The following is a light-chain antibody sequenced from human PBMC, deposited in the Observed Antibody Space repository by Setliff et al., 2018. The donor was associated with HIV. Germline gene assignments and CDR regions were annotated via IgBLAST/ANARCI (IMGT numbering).Light chain of an antibody. Sequence: QSVLTQPASVSGSPGQSITISCTGTGSDVATSKYVSWYQQHPGKAPKLIIYDIVTRPSGVSNRLSGSKSGGTASLTISGLQAEDEADYYCSIHRSRGYVFGSGTKV. CDR3: SIHRSRGYV. V-gene: IGLV2-14*03. J-gene: IGLJ1*01. CDR1: GSDVATSKY. CDR2: DIV.